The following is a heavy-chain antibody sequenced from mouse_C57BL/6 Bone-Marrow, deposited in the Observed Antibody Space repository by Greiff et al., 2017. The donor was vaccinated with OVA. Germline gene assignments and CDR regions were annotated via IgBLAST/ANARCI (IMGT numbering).Heavy chain of an antibody. D-gene: IGHD1-1*01. J-gene: IGHJ2*01. CDR1: GYTFTDYN. CDR2: INPNNGGT. CDR3: ASGGYYGSSPFDY. Sequence: EVKLMESGPELVKPGASVKMSCKASGYTFTDYNMHWVKQSHGKSLEWIGYINPNNGGTSYNQKFKGKATLTVNKSSSTAYMELRSLTSEDSAVYYCASGGYYGSSPFDYWGQGTTLTVSS. V-gene: IGHV1-22*01.